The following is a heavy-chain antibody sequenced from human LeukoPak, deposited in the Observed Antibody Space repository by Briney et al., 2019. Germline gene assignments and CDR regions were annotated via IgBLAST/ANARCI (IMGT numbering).Heavy chain of an antibody. CDR3: AGRIAAAGYYFDY. Sequence: PSETLSLTCAVYGGSFSGYYWSWIRQPPGKGLEWIGEINHSGSTNYNPSLKSRVTISVDTSKNQFSLKLSSVTAADTAVYYCAGRIAAAGYYFDYWGQGTLVTVSS. J-gene: IGHJ4*02. D-gene: IGHD6-13*01. CDR2: INHSGST. CDR1: GGSFSGYY. V-gene: IGHV4-34*01.